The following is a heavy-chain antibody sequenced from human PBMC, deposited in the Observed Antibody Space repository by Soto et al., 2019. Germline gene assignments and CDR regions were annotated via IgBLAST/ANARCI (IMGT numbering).Heavy chain of an antibody. Sequence: PGGSLRLSCAASGFTFSSYGMHWVRQAPGKGLEWVAVISYDGSNKYYADSVKGRFTISRDNSKNTLYLQMNSLRAEDTAVYYCAKDHEDSSGWPSFDFWGQGTLVTVSS. V-gene: IGHV3-30*18. CDR3: AKDHEDSSGWPSFDF. D-gene: IGHD6-19*01. CDR1: GFTFSSYG. J-gene: IGHJ4*02. CDR2: ISYDGSNK.